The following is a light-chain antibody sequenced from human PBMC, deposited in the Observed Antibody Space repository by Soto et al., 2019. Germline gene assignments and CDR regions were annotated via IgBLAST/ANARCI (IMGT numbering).Light chain of an antibody. J-gene: IGLJ2*01. V-gene: IGLV2-14*01. CDR2: DVN. CDR1: SSDIGGYDY. CDR3: TSYASGSSHVV. Sequence: QSALTQPASVSGSPGQSITLSCTGTSSDIGGYDYVSWYQPHPGKAPKLIIYDVNNRPSGVSNRFSGSKAGNTASLTISGLLAEDEADYYCTSYASGSSHVVFGGGTKLTVL.